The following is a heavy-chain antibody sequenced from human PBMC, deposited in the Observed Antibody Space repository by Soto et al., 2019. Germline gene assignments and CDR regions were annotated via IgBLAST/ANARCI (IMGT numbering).Heavy chain of an antibody. CDR2: IYYSGST. V-gene: IGHV4-59*08. CDR1: GGSISSYY. D-gene: IGHD4-17*01. J-gene: IGHJ6*03. Sequence: SETLSLTCTVSGGSISSYYWSWIRQPPGKGLEWIGYIYYSGSTNYNPSLKSRVTISVDTSKNQFSLKLSSVTAADTAVYYCARRSPGDYDTNYHYYYMDVWGKGTTVTVSS. CDR3: ARRSPGDYDTNYHYYYMDV.